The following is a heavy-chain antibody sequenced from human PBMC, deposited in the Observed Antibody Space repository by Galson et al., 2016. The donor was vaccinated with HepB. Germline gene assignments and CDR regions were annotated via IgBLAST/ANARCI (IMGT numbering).Heavy chain of an antibody. D-gene: IGHD3-22*01. CDR3: ARTRSAYYYALDV. CDR2: ISHSGTT. V-gene: IGHV4-59*01. Sequence: SETLSLTCSVSGGLNNYLWSWIRQPPGKGLEWIGYISHSGTTNYNPSLKSRVTISLDTSKKQFSLILTSVTAADTAVYYCARTRSAYYYALDVWGQGTMLTVSS. CDR1: GGLNNYL. J-gene: IGHJ3*01.